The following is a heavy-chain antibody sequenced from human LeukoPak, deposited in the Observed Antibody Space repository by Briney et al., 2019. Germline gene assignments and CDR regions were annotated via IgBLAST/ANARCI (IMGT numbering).Heavy chain of an antibody. CDR2: FIPAFNTA. CDR3: VRDKGLTGDTCAFDI. Sequence: ASVKLSCKASGDTFDTYTISWVRQVPGQGLEWMGGFIPAFNTAHYARKVQGRVTITMDASTTTDFMEMSSLRFEDTAVYYCVRDKGLTGDTCAFDIWGQGTMVTVSS. D-gene: IGHD7-27*01. J-gene: IGHJ3*02. V-gene: IGHV1-69*05. CDR1: GDTFDTYT.